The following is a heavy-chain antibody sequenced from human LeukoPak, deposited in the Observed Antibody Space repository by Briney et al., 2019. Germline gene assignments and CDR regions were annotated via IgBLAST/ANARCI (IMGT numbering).Heavy chain of an antibody. J-gene: IGHJ3*02. CDR3: ARDSPVADVFDT. V-gene: IGHV3-21*05. Sequence: GGSLRLSCAASGFTFSSYSMNWVRQAPGKGLEWISYISGSSSYIYHADSVKGRFTVSRDNAKNSLYLQMNSLRAEDTAVFYCARDSPVADVFDTWGQGTMVTVSS. CDR1: GFTFSSYS. CDR2: ISGSSSYI. D-gene: IGHD6-19*01.